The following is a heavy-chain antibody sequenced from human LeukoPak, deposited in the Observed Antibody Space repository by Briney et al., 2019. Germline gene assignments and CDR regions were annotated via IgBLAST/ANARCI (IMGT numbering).Heavy chain of an antibody. V-gene: IGHV3-21*01. Sequence: GGSLRLSCAASGFTYSIYDMSWVRQAPGKGLEWVSCISSSSSYIYYADSVKGRFTISRDNAQNSLYLQMNSLIAEDTAVYYCARDIYGDSCMDVWGQGTTVTVSS. J-gene: IGHJ6*02. CDR1: GFTYSIYD. CDR3: ARDIYGDSCMDV. D-gene: IGHD4-17*01. CDR2: ISSSSSYI.